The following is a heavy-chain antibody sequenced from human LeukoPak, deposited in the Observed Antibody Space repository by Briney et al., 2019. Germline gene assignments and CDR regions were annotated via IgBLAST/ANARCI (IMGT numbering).Heavy chain of an antibody. CDR1: GGSISRYY. Sequence: PSETLSLTCTVSGGSISRYYWSWIRQPAGKGLEWIGRIYTSGSTNYNPSLKSRVTMSVDTSKNQFSLKLSSVTAADTAVYYCAREEGYFCSGGSCYSYYMDVWGKGTTVTISS. V-gene: IGHV4-4*07. CDR2: IYTSGST. D-gene: IGHD2-15*01. CDR3: AREEGYFCSGGSCYSYYMDV. J-gene: IGHJ6*03.